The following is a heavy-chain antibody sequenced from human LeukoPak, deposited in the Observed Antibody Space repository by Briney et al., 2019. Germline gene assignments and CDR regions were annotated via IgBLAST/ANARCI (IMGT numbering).Heavy chain of an antibody. Sequence: LLGGSLRLSCAASGFTFSSYAMSWVRQAPGKGLEWVSAISGSGGSTYYADSVKGRFTISRDNSKNTLYLQMNSLRAEDTAVYYXXXPTGISLIDYWGQGTLVTVSS. CDR1: GFTFSSYA. J-gene: IGHJ4*02. CDR2: ISGSGGST. CDR3: XXPTGISLIDY. V-gene: IGHV3-23*01.